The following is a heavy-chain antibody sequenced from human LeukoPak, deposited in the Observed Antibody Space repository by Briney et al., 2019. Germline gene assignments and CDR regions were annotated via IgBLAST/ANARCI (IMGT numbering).Heavy chain of an antibody. V-gene: IGHV3-30*18. CDR3: VKDKMSSWSFDY. Sequence: SLRLSCAASGFTFSSYGMHWVRQAPGKGLEWVAVISYDGSNYYYADSVKGRFSISRDDSKNTLYLQMNSLRAEDTAVYYCVKDKMSSWSFDYWGQGTLVTVSS. J-gene: IGHJ4*02. CDR2: ISYDGSNY. CDR1: GFTFSSYG. D-gene: IGHD6-13*01.